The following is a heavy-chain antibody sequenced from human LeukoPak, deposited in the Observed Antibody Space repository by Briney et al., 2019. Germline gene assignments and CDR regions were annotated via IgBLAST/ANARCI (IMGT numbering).Heavy chain of an antibody. CDR1: GFTFSSYE. CDR2: ISSSGSTI. Sequence: GGSLRLSCAASGFTFSSYEMHWVRQAPGKGLEWVSYISSSGSTIYYADSVKGRFTISRDNAKSSLYLQMNSLRAEDMALYFCVKSPRGAVWYYFDYWGQGTLVTVSS. V-gene: IGHV3-48*03. CDR3: VKSPRGAVWYYFDY. J-gene: IGHJ4*02. D-gene: IGHD3-10*01.